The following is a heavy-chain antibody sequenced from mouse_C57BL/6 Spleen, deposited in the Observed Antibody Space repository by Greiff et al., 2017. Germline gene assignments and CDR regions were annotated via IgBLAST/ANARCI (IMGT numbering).Heavy chain of an antibody. D-gene: IGHD1-1*01. J-gene: IGHJ4*01. CDR2: IRSKSNNYAT. V-gene: IGHV10-1*01. CDR1: GFSFNTYA. CDR3: VRGLLTLDY. Sequence: EVQLVESGGGLVQPKGSLKLSCAASGFSFNTYAMNWVRQAPGKGLEWVARIRSKSNNYATYYADSVKDRFTISRDDSESMLYLQMNNVKAEDTAMYYWVRGLLTLDYWGQGTSVTVSS.